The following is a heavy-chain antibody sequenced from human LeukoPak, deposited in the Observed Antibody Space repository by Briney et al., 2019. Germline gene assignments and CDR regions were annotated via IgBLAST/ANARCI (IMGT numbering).Heavy chain of an antibody. Sequence: GESLKISCKGSGYSFTSYWITGVRQMPGKGLEWMGRIDPGDTYTDYSPSLQGHVAISADKSISTAYQQWSSLKASHTAMYYCATVIATGDDGYFRYWGQGTLVTVSS. CDR1: GYSFTSYW. D-gene: IGHD4-17*01. CDR3: ATVIATGDDGYFRY. J-gene: IGHJ4*02. V-gene: IGHV5-10-1*01. CDR2: IDPGDTYT.